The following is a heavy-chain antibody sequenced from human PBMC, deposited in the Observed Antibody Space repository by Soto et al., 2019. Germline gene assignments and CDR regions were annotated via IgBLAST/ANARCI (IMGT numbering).Heavy chain of an antibody. CDR2: INHSGST. J-gene: IGHJ6*02. V-gene: IGHV4-34*01. CDR3: ARLSIAARAGGYYYYGTDV. CDR1: GGSFSGYY. D-gene: IGHD6-6*01. Sequence: SETLSLTCAVYGGSFSGYYWSWIRQPPGKGLEWIGEINHSGSTNYNPSLKSRVTISVDTSKNQFSLKLSSVTAADTAVYYCARLSIAARAGGYYYYGTDVWGQGTTVTVSS.